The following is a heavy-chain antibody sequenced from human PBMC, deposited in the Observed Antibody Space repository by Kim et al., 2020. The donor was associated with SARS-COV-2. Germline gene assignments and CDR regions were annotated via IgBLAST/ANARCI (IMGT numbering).Heavy chain of an antibody. Sequence: GGSLRLSCAASGFTFSDHYMDWVRQAPGKGLEWVGRIRNKANSYTTEYAASVKGRFTISRDDSKNSLYLQMNSLKTEDTAVYYCVRVDSSYYFDYWGQGSLVTVSS. CDR3: VRVDSSYYFDY. D-gene: IGHD2-2*03. J-gene: IGHJ4*02. V-gene: IGHV3-72*01. CDR2: IRNKANSYTT. CDR1: GFTFSDHY.